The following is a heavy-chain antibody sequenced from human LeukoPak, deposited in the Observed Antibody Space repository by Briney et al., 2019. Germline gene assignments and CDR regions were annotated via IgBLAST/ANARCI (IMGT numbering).Heavy chain of an antibody. CDR1: GVSFSGYY. J-gene: IGHJ6*02. D-gene: IGHD1-26*01. CDR3: ARGRIVGATRHYYYYYGMDV. V-gene: IGHV4-34*01. CDR2: INHSGST. Sequence: PSETLSLTCAVYGVSFSGYYWSWIRQPPGKGLEWIWEINHSGSTNYNPSLKSRVTISVDTSKNQFSLKLSSVTAADTAVYYRARGRIVGATRHYYYYYGMDVWGQGTTVTVSS.